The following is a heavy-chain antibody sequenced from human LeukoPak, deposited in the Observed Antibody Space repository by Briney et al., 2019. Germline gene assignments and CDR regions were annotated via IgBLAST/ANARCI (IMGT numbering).Heavy chain of an antibody. Sequence: GGSLRLSCASSGFTFSSYAMSWVRQAPGKGLEWVSAISGSGVSTYYADSVKGRFTISRDNSKNTLYLQMNSLRAEDTAVYYCAKVSSIQLRALSGFDPWGQGTLVTVSS. V-gene: IGHV3-23*01. CDR3: AKVSSIQLRALSGFDP. CDR1: GFTFSSYA. J-gene: IGHJ5*02. D-gene: IGHD5-18*01. CDR2: ISGSGVST.